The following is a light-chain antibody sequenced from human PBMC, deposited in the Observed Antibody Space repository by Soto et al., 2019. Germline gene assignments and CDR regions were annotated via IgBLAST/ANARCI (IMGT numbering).Light chain of an antibody. CDR3: SSYTGSSTYL. J-gene: IGLJ1*01. V-gene: IGLV2-14*01. CDR2: EVS. CDR1: SSDVGGYNF. Sequence: QSALTQPASVSGSPGQSITISCTGTSSDVGGYNFVSWYQHHPGKAPKPIIYEVSNRPSGVSSRFSGSKSGNTASLTISGLQADDEAGYYCSSYTGSSTYLFGSGTKVTVL.